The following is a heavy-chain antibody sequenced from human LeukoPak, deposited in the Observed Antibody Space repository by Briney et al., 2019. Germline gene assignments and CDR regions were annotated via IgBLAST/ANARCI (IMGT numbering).Heavy chain of an antibody. CDR3: ARDWSHYFYDSSAYGY. V-gene: IGHV3-11*01. CDR2: ISSSGGTI. CDR1: GFTFSDYY. J-gene: IGHJ4*02. D-gene: IGHD3-22*01. Sequence: PGGSLRLSCAAPGFTFSDYYMTWIRQAPGKGLEWVSYISSSGGTIYYADSVKGRFTISRDNAKNSLYLQMNSLRVEDTAVYYCARDWSHYFYDSSAYGYWGQGTLVTVSS.